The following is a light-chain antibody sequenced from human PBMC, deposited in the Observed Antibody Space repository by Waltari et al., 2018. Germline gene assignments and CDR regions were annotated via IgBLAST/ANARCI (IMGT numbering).Light chain of an antibody. J-gene: IGKJ1*01. CDR2: WAS. CDR1: HTVLYKSSNKNY. CDR3: QQYYSTPLA. Sequence: DIVMTQSPESLAVSLGERATLNRTSSHTVLYKSSNKNYLAWYQVRTGQPPKLLISWASTRQSGVPDRFSGSGSGTDFTLTISSLQAEDVAVYYCQQYYSTPLAFGQGTKVEIK. V-gene: IGKV4-1*01.